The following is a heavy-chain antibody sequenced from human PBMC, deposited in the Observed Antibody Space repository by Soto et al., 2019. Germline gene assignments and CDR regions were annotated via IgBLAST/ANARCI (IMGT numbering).Heavy chain of an antibody. CDR1: GRYMRDFY. V-gene: IGHV4-59*12. CDR2: IYHSGTT. J-gene: IGHJ4*02. D-gene: IGHD3-3*01. CDR3: ARALDYDFWSGYLDY. Sequence: SVIQPLTCHVFGRYMRDFYWSWILKSQGKGLEWIGYIYHSGTTYYNPSLKSRVTMSVDTSKNQFSLKLSSVTAADTAVYYCARALDYDFWSGYLDYWGQGTLVTVSS.